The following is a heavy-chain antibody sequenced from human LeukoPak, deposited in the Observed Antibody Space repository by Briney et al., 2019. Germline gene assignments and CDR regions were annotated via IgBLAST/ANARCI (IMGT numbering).Heavy chain of an antibody. J-gene: IGHJ4*02. Sequence: SETLSFTCTVSGYSISSGYYWGWIRQPPGKGLEWIGSIYHSGSTYYTPSLKSRVTISVDTSKNQFSLKLSSVTAADTAVYYCEKVWFGGEDYWGQGTLVTVFS. V-gene: IGHV4-38-2*02. CDR3: EKVWFGGEDY. CDR1: GYSISSGYY. CDR2: IYHSGST. D-gene: IGHD3-10*01.